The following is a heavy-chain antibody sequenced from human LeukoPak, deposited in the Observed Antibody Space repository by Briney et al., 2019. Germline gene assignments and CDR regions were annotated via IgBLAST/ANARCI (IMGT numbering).Heavy chain of an antibody. CDR3: AKDIRSGIAADDAFDI. Sequence: GGSLRLSCAASGFTFSSYSMNWVRQAPGKGLEWVSYISSSSSTIYYADSVKGRFTISRDNAKNSLYLQMNSLRAEDTALYYCAKDIRSGIAADDAFDIWGQGTMVTVSS. CDR2: ISSSSSTI. CDR1: GFTFSSYS. J-gene: IGHJ3*02. D-gene: IGHD6-13*01. V-gene: IGHV3-48*01.